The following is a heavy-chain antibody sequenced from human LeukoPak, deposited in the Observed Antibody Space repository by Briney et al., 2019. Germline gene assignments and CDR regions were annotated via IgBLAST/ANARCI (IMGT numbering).Heavy chain of an antibody. Sequence: GGSLRLSCAASGFTFSSYAMSWVRQAPGKGLEWVSAISGSGGSTYYADSVKGRFTISRDNSKNTLYLQMNSLRAEDTAVYYCAKVRDTSSSWYSGMDVSGQGTTVTVFS. J-gene: IGHJ6*02. CDR1: GFTFSSYA. CDR3: AKVRDTSSSWYSGMDV. D-gene: IGHD6-13*01. V-gene: IGHV3-23*01. CDR2: ISGSGGST.